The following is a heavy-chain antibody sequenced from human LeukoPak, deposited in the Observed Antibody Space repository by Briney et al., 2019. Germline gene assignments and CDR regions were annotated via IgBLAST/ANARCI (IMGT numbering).Heavy chain of an antibody. D-gene: IGHD3-3*01. V-gene: IGHV1-8*03. Sequence: ASVKVSCKASGYTFTSYDINWVRQATGQGLEWMGWMNPNRGNTGYAQKFQGRVTITRNTSISTAYMELSSLRSEDTAVYYCARGRSLFGVVIEDYWGQGTLVTVSS. CDR2: MNPNRGNT. CDR1: GYTFTSYD. CDR3: ARGRSLFGVVIEDY. J-gene: IGHJ4*02.